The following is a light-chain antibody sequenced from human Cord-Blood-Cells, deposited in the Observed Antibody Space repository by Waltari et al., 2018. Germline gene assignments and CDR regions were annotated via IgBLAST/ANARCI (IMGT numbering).Light chain of an antibody. Sequence: QSALTQPASVSGSPGQPITISCTGTRSDVGGYHYVSWYQQHPGKAPKLMIYDVSNRPSGVSNRFSGSKSGNTASLTISGLQAEDEADYYCSSYTSSSSWVFGGGTKLTVL. J-gene: IGLJ3*02. V-gene: IGLV2-14*01. CDR1: RSDVGGYHY. CDR3: SSYTSSSSWV. CDR2: DVS.